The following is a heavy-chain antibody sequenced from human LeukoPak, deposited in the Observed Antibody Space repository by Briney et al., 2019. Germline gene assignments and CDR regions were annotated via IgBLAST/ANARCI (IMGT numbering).Heavy chain of an antibody. J-gene: IGHJ3*02. CDR3: VRNNWNDGGAFDI. CDR1: GCTFSSYW. CDR2: IKQDGSEK. D-gene: IGHD1-1*01. V-gene: IGHV3-7*01. Sequence: GGSLRLSCAASGCTFSSYWMSWVRQAPGKGLEWVANIKQDGSEKYYVDSVKGRFTISRDNAKNSLYLQMNSLRAEDTAVYYCVRNNWNDGGAFDIWGQGTMVTVSS.